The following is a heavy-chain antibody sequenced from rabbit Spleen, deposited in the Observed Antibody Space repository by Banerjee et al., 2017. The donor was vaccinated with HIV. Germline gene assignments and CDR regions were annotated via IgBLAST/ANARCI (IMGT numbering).Heavy chain of an antibody. Sequence: QEHLKESGGGLVQPGGSLKLSCTASGFTLSSYYMNWVRQAPGKGLQWIACINVYTGKPVYATWAKGRFTISRTSSTTVTLQMTSLTAADTATYFCARDLTSVVGWNFNLWGPGTLVTVS. CDR1: GFTLSSYYM. CDR2: INVYTGKP. D-gene: IGHD1-1*01. J-gene: IGHJ4*01. CDR3: ARDLTSVVGWNFNL. V-gene: IGHV1S45*01.